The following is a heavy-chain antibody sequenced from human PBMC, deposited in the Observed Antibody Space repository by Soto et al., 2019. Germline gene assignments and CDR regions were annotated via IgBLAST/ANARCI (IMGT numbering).Heavy chain of an antibody. J-gene: IGHJ4*02. CDR1: GFNFSPYS. V-gene: IGHV3-48*01. CDR3: TTSNGHLDN. Sequence: PGGSLRLSCAASGFNFSPYSMNWVRQTPGKRLEWLSYITGGSETISYADSVRGRFTISRDNAKTSVYLQLNRLRPEDTAIYFCTTSNGHLDNWGRGTLVTVS. D-gene: IGHD3-22*01. CDR2: ITGGSETI.